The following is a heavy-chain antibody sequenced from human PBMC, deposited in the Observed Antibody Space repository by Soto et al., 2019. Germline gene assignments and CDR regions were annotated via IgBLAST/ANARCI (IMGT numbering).Heavy chain of an antibody. J-gene: IGHJ4*02. CDR1: GFTFGSYW. V-gene: IGHV3-30-3*01. D-gene: IGHD6-19*01. Sequence: PGGSLRLSCAASGFTFGSYWMSWVRQAPGKGLDWVAVISIDGSKRYYVQSVKGRFTISRDNSNNTVDLQMNSLRAEDTALYYCARSIAVAGLDYWGPGTLVTVSS. CDR2: ISIDGSKR. CDR3: ARSIAVAGLDY.